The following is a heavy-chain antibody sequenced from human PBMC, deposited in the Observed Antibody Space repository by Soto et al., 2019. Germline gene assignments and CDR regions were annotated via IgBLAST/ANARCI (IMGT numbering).Heavy chain of an antibody. CDR2: ISYDGSNK. J-gene: IGHJ6*01. V-gene: IGHV3-30-3*01. CDR3: ARAKLVRGDYYYYGMDV. D-gene: IGHD6-6*01. CDR1: GFTFSSYA. Sequence: QVQLVESGGGVVQPGRSLRLSCAASGFTFSSYAMHWVRQAPGKGLEWVAVISYDGSNKYYADSVKGRFTISRDNSKNTLYLQMNSLRAEDTAVYYCARAKLVRGDYYYYGMDVW.